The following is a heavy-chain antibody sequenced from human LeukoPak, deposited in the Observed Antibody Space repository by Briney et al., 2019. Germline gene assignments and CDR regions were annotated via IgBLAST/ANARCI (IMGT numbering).Heavy chain of an antibody. J-gene: IGHJ6*04. CDR3: ARDLPVYYYGSGSYSGYYGMDV. CDR2: ISSSGSTI. D-gene: IGHD3-10*01. Sequence: PGGSLRLSCAASGFTFSSYEMNWVRQAPGKGLEWVSYISSSGSTIYYADSVKGRFTIFRDNAKNSLYLQMNSLRAEDTAVYYCARDLPVYYYGSGSYSGYYGMDVWGKGTTVTVSS. V-gene: IGHV3-48*03. CDR1: GFTFSSYE.